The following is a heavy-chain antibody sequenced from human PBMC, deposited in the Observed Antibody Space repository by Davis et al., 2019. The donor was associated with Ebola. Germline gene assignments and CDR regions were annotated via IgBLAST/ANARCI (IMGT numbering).Heavy chain of an antibody. D-gene: IGHD3-3*01. CDR1: GGTFSSYA. Sequence: AASAKVSCKASGGTFSSYAISWVRQAPGQGLEWMGGIIPIFGPANYAQKFQGRVTITADESTSTAYMELSSLRSEDTAVYYCARVTGRITIFGVVTNWFDPWGQGTLVTVSS. V-gene: IGHV1-69*13. CDR2: IIPIFGPA. J-gene: IGHJ5*02. CDR3: ARVTGRITIFGVVTNWFDP.